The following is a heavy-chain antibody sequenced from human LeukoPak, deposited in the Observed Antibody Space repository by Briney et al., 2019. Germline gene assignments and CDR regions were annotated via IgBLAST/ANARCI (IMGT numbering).Heavy chain of an antibody. CDR2: IYYRSKWYN. V-gene: IGHV6-1*01. D-gene: IGHD1-26*01. CDR1: GDTVSSNTAT. CDR3: ARSGKNTFDY. J-gene: IGHJ4*02. Sequence: SRTLSLTCLSSGDTVSSNTATWNWVRQSPSRGLEWLGRIYYRSKWYNDYKLSEKSRFTINPDTSKNQFSLQMSSVTPEDTAVYYCARSGKNTFDYWGQGTLVTVSS.